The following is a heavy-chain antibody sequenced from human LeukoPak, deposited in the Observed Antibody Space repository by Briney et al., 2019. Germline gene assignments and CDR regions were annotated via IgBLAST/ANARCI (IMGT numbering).Heavy chain of an antibody. V-gene: IGHV3-21*01. Sequence: GGSLRLSCAASGFTFSSYSMNWVRQAPGKGLEWVSLITGSSSYIYYADSVKGRFTISRDNAKNSLYLQMNSLRAEDTAVYYCAKPGGAYCSSTSCSVSHFDYWGQGTLVTVSS. CDR2: ITGSSSYI. J-gene: IGHJ4*02. CDR3: AKPGGAYCSSTSCSVSHFDY. D-gene: IGHD2-2*01. CDR1: GFTFSSYS.